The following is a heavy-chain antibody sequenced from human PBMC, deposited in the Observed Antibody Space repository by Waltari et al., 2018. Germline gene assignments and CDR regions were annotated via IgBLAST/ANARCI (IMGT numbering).Heavy chain of an antibody. CDR2: INHSGST. Sequence: QVQLQQWGAGLLKPSETLSLTCAVYGGSFSGYYWSWIRQPPGKGLEWIGEINHSGSTNSNPSLKSRVTISVDTSKNQFSLKLSSVTAADTAVYYCAREKLVWQPSAYYFDYWGQGTLVTVSS. D-gene: IGHD3-10*01. CDR1: GGSFSGYY. CDR3: AREKLVWQPSAYYFDY. J-gene: IGHJ4*02. V-gene: IGHV4-34*01.